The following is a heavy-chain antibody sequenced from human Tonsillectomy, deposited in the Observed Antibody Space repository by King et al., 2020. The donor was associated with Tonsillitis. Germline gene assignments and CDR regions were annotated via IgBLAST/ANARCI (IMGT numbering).Heavy chain of an antibody. CDR3: ARVPASGWYADY. CDR2: ISTSGSTI. D-gene: IGHD6-19*01. V-gene: IGHV3-48*03. CDR1: GFTFSSYE. Sequence: VQLVESGGGFIQPGGSLRLSCAASGFTFSSYEMNWVRQAPGKGLEWVSYISTSGSTIYYADSVKGRFTISRENAKSSLYLQMNSLRVEDTAVYYCARVPASGWYADYWSQGTLVTVSS. J-gene: IGHJ4*02.